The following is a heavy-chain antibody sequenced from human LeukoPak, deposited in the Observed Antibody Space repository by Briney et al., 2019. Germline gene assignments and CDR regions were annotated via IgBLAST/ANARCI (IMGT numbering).Heavy chain of an antibody. V-gene: IGHV3-30-3*01. D-gene: IGHD1-26*01. CDR3: ARVVGGSYWPLIDY. CDR1: GFTFSSYA. Sequence: GGSLRLSCAASGFTFSSYAMHWVRQAPGKGLEWVAVISYGGSNKYYADSVKGRFTISRDNSKNTLYLQMNSLRAEDTAVYYCARVVGGSYWPLIDYWGQGTLVTVSS. J-gene: IGHJ4*02. CDR2: ISYGGSNK.